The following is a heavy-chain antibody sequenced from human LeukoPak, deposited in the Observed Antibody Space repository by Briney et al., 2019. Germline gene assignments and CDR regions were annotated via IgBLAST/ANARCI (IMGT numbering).Heavy chain of an antibody. D-gene: IGHD3-22*01. V-gene: IGHV3-30*18. J-gene: IGHJ4*02. CDR3: AKDGEIGIGYTFDY. Sequence: GGSLRLSCAASGFTFSSYGMHWVRQAPGKGLEWVAVILYDGSNKYYADSVKGRFTISRDNSKNTLYLQMNSLRADDTAVYYCAKDGEIGIGYTFDYWGQGTLVTVSS. CDR1: GFTFSSYG. CDR2: ILYDGSNK.